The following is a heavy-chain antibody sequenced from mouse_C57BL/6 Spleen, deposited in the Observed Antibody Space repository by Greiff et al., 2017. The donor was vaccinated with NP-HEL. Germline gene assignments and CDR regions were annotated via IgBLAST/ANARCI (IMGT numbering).Heavy chain of an antibody. Sequence: VQLQQSGPELVKPGASVKMSCKASGYTFTDYNMHWVKQSHGKSLEWIGYINPNNGGTSYNQKFKGKATLTVNKSSSTAYMELRSLTSEDSAVYYCARSGGGNYEGFAYWGQGTLVTVSA. CDR2: INPNNGGT. V-gene: IGHV1-22*01. CDR3: ARSGGGNYEGFAY. D-gene: IGHD2-1*01. CDR1: GYTFTDYN. J-gene: IGHJ3*01.